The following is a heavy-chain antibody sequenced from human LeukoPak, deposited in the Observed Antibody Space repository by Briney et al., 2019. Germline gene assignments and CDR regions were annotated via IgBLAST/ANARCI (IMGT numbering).Heavy chain of an antibody. CDR1: GYTFTSYG. D-gene: IGHD5-18*01. J-gene: IGHJ5*02. Sequence: GASVKVSCKASGYTFTSYGISWVRQAPGQGLEWMGCISAYNGNTNYAQKLQGRVTMTTDTSTSTAYMELRSLRSDDTAVYYCASSSYGTRWFDPWGQGTLVTVSS. CDR3: ASSSYGTRWFDP. V-gene: IGHV1-18*01. CDR2: ISAYNGNT.